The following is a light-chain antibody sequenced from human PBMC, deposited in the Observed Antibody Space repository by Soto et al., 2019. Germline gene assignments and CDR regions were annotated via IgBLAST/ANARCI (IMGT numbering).Light chain of an antibody. J-gene: IGLJ1*01. CDR1: STDVGSYDL. V-gene: IGLV2-23*01. CDR3: CSYTTTSHSYV. Sequence: QSALTQPASVSGSPGQSITISCTGTSTDVGSYDLVSWYQHHPGKAPRLMIYEGSKRPSGISYRFSGSKSDNTASLTISGLQAEDEADYYCCSYTTTSHSYVFGSGTKLTVL. CDR2: EGS.